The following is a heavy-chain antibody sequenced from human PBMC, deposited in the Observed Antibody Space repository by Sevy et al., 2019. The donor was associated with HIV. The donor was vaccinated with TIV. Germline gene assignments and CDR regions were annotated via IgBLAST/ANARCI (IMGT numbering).Heavy chain of an antibody. D-gene: IGHD3-22*01. V-gene: IGHV3-30*18. CDR3: AKGMYYYDSSGQDGMDV. CDR1: GFTFSSYG. J-gene: IGHJ6*02. CDR2: ISYDGSNK. Sequence: GGSLRLSCAASGFTFSSYGMHWVRQAPGKGLEWVAVISYDGSNKYYAGSVKGRFTISRDNSKNTLYLQMNSLRAEDTAVYYCAKGMYYYDSSGQDGMDVWGQGTTVTVSS.